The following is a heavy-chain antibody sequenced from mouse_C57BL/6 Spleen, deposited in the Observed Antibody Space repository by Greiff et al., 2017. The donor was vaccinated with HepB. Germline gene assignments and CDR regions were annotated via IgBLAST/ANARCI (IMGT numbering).Heavy chain of an antibody. CDR1: GFTFSDYY. V-gene: IGHV5-16*01. Sequence: EVQVVESEGGLVQPGSSMKLSCTASGFTFSDYYMAWVRQVPEKGLEWVANINYDGSSTYYLDSLKSRFIISRDNAKNILYLQMSSLKSEDTATYYCARDSYYGYYYAMDYWGQGTSVTVSS. CDR3: ARDSYYGYYYAMDY. D-gene: IGHD1-2*01. J-gene: IGHJ4*01. CDR2: INYDGSST.